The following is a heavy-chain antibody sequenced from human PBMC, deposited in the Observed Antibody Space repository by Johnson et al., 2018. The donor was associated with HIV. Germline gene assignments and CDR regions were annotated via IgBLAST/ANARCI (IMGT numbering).Heavy chain of an antibody. V-gene: IGHV3-NL1*01. CDR1: GFTFSSYA. Sequence: QVQLVESGGGVVQPGRSLRLSCAASGFTFSSYAMHWVRQAPGKGLEWVSVIYSGGSTYYADSVKGRFTISRDNSKNTLYLQMNSLRAEDTAVYYCARAPDQFDNSDSNDGFDFWGQGTMVTVSS. CDR3: ARAPDQFDNSDSNDGFDF. CDR2: IYSGGST. D-gene: IGHD3-22*01. J-gene: IGHJ3*01.